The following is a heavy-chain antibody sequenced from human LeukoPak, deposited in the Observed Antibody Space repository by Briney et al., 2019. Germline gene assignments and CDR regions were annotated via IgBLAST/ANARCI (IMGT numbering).Heavy chain of an antibody. CDR3: ARDQQYYFDY. V-gene: IGHV3-53*01. D-gene: IGHD6-13*01. J-gene: IGHJ4*02. CDR1: GFTFSSYS. CDR2: IYSGGST. Sequence: GGSLRLSCAASGFTFSSYSMNWVRQAPGKGLEWVSVIYSGGSTYYADSVKGRFTISRDNSKNTLYLQMNSLRAEDTAVYYCARDQQYYFDYWGQGTLVTVSS.